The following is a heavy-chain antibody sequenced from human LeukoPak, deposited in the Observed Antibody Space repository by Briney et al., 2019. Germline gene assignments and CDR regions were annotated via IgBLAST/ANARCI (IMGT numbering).Heavy chain of an antibody. D-gene: IGHD1-26*01. CDR2: ISYDGSNK. Sequence: GGSLRLSCAASGFTFSSYAMHWVRQAPGKGLEWVAVISYDGSNKCYADSVKGRFTISRDNSKNTLYLQMNSLRAEDTAVYYCARAYWDPWGQGTLVTVSS. CDR3: ARAYWDP. J-gene: IGHJ4*02. CDR1: GFTFSSYA. V-gene: IGHV3-30-3*01.